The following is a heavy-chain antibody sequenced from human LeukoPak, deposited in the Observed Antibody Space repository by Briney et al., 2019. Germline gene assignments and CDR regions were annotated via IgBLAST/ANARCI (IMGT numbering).Heavy chain of an antibody. CDR2: IYNDGRT. J-gene: IGHJ4*02. V-gene: IGHV3-53*01. CDR3: ARGIGRSWSLDN. Sequence: GGSLRLSCAASGLTVSISYMSWVRQAPGKGLEWVSVIYNDGRTYYADSVKSRFTISRDNSKNTLHSQMNSLRVEDTAVYYCARGIGRSWSLDNWGQGTLVTVSS. CDR1: GLTVSISY. D-gene: IGHD6-13*01.